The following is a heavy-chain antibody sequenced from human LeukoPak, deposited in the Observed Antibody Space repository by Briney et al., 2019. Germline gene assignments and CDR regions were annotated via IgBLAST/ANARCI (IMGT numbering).Heavy chain of an antibody. Sequence: ASVKVSCKVSGYTLTELSMHWVRQAPGKGLEWMGGFDPEDGETIYAQKFQGRVTMTEDTSTDTAYMELSSLRSEDTAVYYCATSDRSIVATTLDYWGQGTLVTVSS. V-gene: IGHV1-24*01. J-gene: IGHJ4*02. CDR3: ATSDRSIVATTLDY. D-gene: IGHD5-12*01. CDR1: GYTLTELS. CDR2: FDPEDGET.